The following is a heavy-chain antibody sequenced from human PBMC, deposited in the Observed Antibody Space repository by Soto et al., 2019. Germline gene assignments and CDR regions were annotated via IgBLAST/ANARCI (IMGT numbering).Heavy chain of an antibody. D-gene: IGHD6-19*01. V-gene: IGHV1-3*03. CDR2: INASSGET. J-gene: IGHJ4*02. CDR3: ARERWLSTREFDS. CDR1: GYKFSDFS. Sequence: SVKVACNASGYKFSDFSIHWVRQAPRQGLEPLGWINASSGETTSSQDLQGRVTITMDTSATTAYMELTSLTSEYTAMYYLARERWLSTREFDSWGERTVVSVSS.